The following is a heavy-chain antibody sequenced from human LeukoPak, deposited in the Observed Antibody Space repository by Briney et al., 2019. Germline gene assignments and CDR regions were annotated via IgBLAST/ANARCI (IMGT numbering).Heavy chain of an antibody. V-gene: IGHV1-8*03. Sequence: ASVKVSCKASGYTFTSYDINWVRQATGQGLEWMGWINPNSGNTGYAQKFQGRVTITWNTSISTAYMELSSLRSEDTAVYYCARVERDEFDYWGQGTLVTVSS. CDR1: GYTFTSYD. CDR3: ARVERDEFDY. CDR2: INPNSGNT. D-gene: IGHD5-24*01. J-gene: IGHJ4*02.